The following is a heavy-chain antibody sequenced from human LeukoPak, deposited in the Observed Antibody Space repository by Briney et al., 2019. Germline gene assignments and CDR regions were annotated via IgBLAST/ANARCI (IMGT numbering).Heavy chain of an antibody. Sequence: SGTLSLTCTPSLGSPSSSIYYCGWIRQPPGKRLEWIVSIYYGGSNYYNPSLNSRVTISVDTSKKQFSLKLSSVNAADTAVYYCARQSYYDSSGYYPLFYWGQGTLVTVSS. CDR3: ARQSYYDSSGYYPLFY. D-gene: IGHD3-22*01. J-gene: IGHJ4*02. V-gene: IGHV4-39*01. CDR2: IYYGGSN. CDR1: LGSPSSSIYY.